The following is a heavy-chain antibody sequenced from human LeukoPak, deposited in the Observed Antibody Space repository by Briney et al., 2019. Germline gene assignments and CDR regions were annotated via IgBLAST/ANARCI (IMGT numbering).Heavy chain of an antibody. CDR2: INVYNGKA. V-gene: IGHV1-18*01. Sequence: ASVKVSCKASGYTFTSRGISWVRQAPGQGLEWMGWINVYNGKADYAQKVQGRITMTTDTATSTVYLELRSLKFDDTAVYYCGRGGPSYKDDGTVYYFDYWGQGTLVTVSS. D-gene: IGHD4-17*01. CDR3: GRGGPSYKDDGTVYYFDY. J-gene: IGHJ4*02. CDR1: GYTFTSRG.